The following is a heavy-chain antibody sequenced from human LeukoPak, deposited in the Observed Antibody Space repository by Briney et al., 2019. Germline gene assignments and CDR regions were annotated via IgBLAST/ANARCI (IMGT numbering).Heavy chain of an antibody. CDR2: ISVSGNT. CDR3: AKSLSRIAVAGTDY. J-gene: IGHJ4*02. D-gene: IGHD6-19*01. V-gene: IGHV3-23*01. CDR1: GFTLSSYA. Sequence: GGSLRLSCAASGFTLSSYAMSWVRQAPGKGLEWVSAISVSGNTYHADSVKGRFTISRDSSKNTLYLQMNSLRAEDTAVYYCAKSLSRIAVAGTDYWGQGTLVTVSS.